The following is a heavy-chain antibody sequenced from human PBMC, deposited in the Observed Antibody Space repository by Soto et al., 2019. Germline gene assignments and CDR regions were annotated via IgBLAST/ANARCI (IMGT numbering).Heavy chain of an antibody. V-gene: IGHV1-18*01. CDR3: ASWKTELYAFDI. D-gene: IGHD1-26*01. Sequence: QVQLVQSGAEVKKPGASVKVSCKDSGYTFTSYGISWVRQAPGQVLEWMGWISAYNGNTNYAQKLQGRVTITTDTSTSTAYMELRSLRSDDTAVYYCASWKTELYAFDIWCQGTMVTVSS. CDR2: ISAYNGNT. J-gene: IGHJ3*02. CDR1: GYTFTSYG.